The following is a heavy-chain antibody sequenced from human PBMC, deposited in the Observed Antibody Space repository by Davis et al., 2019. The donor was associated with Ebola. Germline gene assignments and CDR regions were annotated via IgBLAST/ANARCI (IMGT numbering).Heavy chain of an antibody. V-gene: IGHV1-2*04. D-gene: IGHD3-10*01. CDR1: GYTFTGYY. CDR2: INPNSGGT. J-gene: IGHJ4*02. CDR3: AREGSGSPIPDNDFDY. Sequence: AASVKVSCKASGYTFTGYYMHWVRQAPGQGLEWMGWINPNSGGTNYAQKFQGWVTMTRDTSISTAYMELSRLRSDDTAVYYCAREGSGSPIPDNDFDYWGQGTLVTVSS.